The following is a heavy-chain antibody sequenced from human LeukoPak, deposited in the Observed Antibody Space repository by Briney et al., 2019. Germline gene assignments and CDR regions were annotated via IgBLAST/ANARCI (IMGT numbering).Heavy chain of an antibody. CDR3: ARDSGDYDILTGYPDN. Sequence: GGSLRLSCAASGFTFSSYWMSWVRQAPGKGLEWVAVIWYDGSNKYYADSVKGRFTISRDNSKNTLYLQMNSLRAEDTAVYYCARDSGDYDILTGYPDNWGQGTLVTVSS. V-gene: IGHV3-33*08. CDR1: GFTFSSYW. D-gene: IGHD3-9*01. CDR2: IWYDGSNK. J-gene: IGHJ4*02.